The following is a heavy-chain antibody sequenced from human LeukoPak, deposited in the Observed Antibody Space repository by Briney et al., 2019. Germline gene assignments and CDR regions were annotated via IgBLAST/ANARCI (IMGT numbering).Heavy chain of an antibody. J-gene: IGHJ6*03. CDR2: IYYSGST. CDR3: ARGGSTVGGYYYYYYMDV. V-gene: IGHV4-30-4*07. Sequence: SETLSLTCAVSGGSISSGGYSWSWIRQPSGKGLEWIGYIYYSGSTYYNPSLKSRVTISVDTSKNQFSLKLSSVTAADTAVYYCARGGSTVGGYYYYYYMDVWGKGTTVTISS. CDR1: GGSISSGGYS. D-gene: IGHD1-7*01.